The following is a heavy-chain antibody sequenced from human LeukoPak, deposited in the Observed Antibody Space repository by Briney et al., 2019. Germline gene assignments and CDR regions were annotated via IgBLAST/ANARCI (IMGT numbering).Heavy chain of an antibody. CDR3: ARRRHYYDSSGYFLV. D-gene: IGHD3-22*01. CDR2: IIPIFGTA. J-gene: IGHJ4*02. V-gene: IGHV1-69*01. Sequence: SVKVSCKASGGTFSSYAISWVRQAPGQGLEWMGGIIPIFGTANYAQKFQGRVTITADESTSTAYMELSSLRSEDTAVYYCARRRHYYDSSGYFLVWGQGTLVTVSS. CDR1: GGTFSSYA.